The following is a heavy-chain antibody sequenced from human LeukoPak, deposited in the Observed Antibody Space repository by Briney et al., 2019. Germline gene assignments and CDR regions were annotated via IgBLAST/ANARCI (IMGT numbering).Heavy chain of an antibody. Sequence: LPGGSLRLSCAASGFIFSSHGMNWVRQAPGKGLEWVAFIRYDGSNKYYADSVKGRFTISRDNSKNTLYLQMNSLRAEDTAVYYCAKANPSRSYLDYWGQGTLVTVSS. CDR2: IRYDGSNK. CDR1: GFIFSSHG. CDR3: AKANPSRSYLDY. V-gene: IGHV3-30*02. J-gene: IGHJ4*02.